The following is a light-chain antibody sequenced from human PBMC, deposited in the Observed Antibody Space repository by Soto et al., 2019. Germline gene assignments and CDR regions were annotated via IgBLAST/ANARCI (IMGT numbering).Light chain of an antibody. CDR2: KAS. CDR3: QQYNTYART. Sequence: FASLGDVDLGTCLASQSISSWLAWHPQKPGKAPKLLIYKASSLESGVPSRFSGCGSGTEFTLALSSRQPCYFATYNYQQYNTYARTFGRGTKVDI. CDR1: QSISSW. J-gene: IGKJ1*01. V-gene: IGKV1-5*03.